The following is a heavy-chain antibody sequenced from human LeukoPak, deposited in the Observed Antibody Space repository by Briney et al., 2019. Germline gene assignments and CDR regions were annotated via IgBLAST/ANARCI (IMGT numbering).Heavy chain of an antibody. CDR3: AKGSKAVIFTRDHYMDV. V-gene: IGHV3-7*01. J-gene: IGHJ6*03. Sequence: GGSLRLSCVGAGFSFATYWMSWVRQAPRKGLEWVANIKQDGSEKYYVDSVKGRFTISRDNSKNTLYLQMNSLRAEDTAVYYCAKGSKAVIFTRDHYMDVWGKASTVTIS. D-gene: IGHD3/OR15-3a*01. CDR1: GFSFATYW. CDR2: IKQDGSEK.